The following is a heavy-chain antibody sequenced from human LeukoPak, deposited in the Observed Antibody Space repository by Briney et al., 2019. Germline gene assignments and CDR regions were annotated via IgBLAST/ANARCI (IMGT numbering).Heavy chain of an antibody. Sequence: GGSLRLSCAGSGFTFNYFAIHWVRQAPGKGLEWVAVTSFDGTNKYYADSVRGRFTISRDNSKNTLYLQMNSLRAEDTAVYYCAKDLPTVTMAFDYWGQGTLVTVSS. D-gene: IGHD4-17*01. CDR1: GFTFNYFA. V-gene: IGHV3-30-3*01. CDR3: AKDLPTVTMAFDY. CDR2: TSFDGTNK. J-gene: IGHJ4*02.